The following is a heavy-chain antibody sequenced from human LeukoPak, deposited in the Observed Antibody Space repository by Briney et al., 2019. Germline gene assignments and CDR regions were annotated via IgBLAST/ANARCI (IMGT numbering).Heavy chain of an antibody. D-gene: IGHD7-27*01. Sequence: SESRSLTCTVASASLSSYYCSWIRQPPGEGLEWIGYIFYSGSTTYNPSLKSRVTTSVDTSKNQFSLMLSSVTAADTAVYYCARREFPLLGPYFFDYWGQGTLVTVSS. V-gene: IGHV4-59*12. J-gene: IGHJ4*02. CDR2: IFYSGST. CDR1: SASLSSYY. CDR3: ARREFPLLGPYFFDY.